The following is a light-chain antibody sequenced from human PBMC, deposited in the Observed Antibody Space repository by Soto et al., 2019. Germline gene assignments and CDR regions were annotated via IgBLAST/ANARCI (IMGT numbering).Light chain of an antibody. CDR3: QKHTGAPLT. Sequence: DFQMTQSPSSLSASVGDRVTITCRASQGISTYLAWYQQKPGKVPKLLIYGASTLQSGVTSRFSGSGSGTDLTLTISNLQPEDVATYYCQKHTGAPLTFGPGTKVDIK. CDR1: QGISTY. J-gene: IGKJ3*01. V-gene: IGKV1-27*01. CDR2: GAS.